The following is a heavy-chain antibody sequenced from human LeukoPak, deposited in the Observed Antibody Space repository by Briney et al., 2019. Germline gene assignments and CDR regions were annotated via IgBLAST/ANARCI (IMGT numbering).Heavy chain of an antibody. Sequence: GGSLRLSCAASGFTFSSYSMNWVRQAPGKGLEWVAAISGSGGSTYYADSVKGRFTISRDNSKNTLFLQMNSLRAEDTAVYHCAKDSGGYSSSSFGSWGQGTLVTVSA. V-gene: IGHV3-23*01. CDR1: GFTFSSYS. J-gene: IGHJ4*02. D-gene: IGHD6-13*01. CDR3: AKDSGGYSSSSFGS. CDR2: ISGSGGST.